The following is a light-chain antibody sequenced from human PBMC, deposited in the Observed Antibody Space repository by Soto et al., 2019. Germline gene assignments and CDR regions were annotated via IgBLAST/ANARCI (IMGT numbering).Light chain of an antibody. CDR2: GAS. CDR1: QSVSSSE. V-gene: IGKV3-20*01. Sequence: EIVLTQSPGTLSLSPGERATLSCRASQSVSSSERAWYQQKPDQAPRLLVYGASSRATGIPDRFSGSGSGTDFTLTISRLEPEDFAVYYCQQYGSSPPLPFGGGTKVEIK. CDR3: QQYGSSPPLP. J-gene: IGKJ4*01.